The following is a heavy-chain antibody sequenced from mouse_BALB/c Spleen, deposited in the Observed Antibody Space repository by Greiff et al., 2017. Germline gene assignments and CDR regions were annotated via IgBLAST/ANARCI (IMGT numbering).Heavy chain of an antibody. CDR2: INPSTGYT. D-gene: IGHD2-14*01. Sequence: QVHVKQSGAELAKPGASVKMSCKASGYTFTSYWMHWVKQRPGQGLEWIGYINPSTGYTEYNQKFKDKATLTADKSSSTAYMQLSSLTSEDSAVYYCARAWRYDYFDYWGQGTTLTVSS. CDR1: GYTFTSYW. J-gene: IGHJ2*01. CDR3: ARAWRYDYFDY. V-gene: IGHV1-7*01.